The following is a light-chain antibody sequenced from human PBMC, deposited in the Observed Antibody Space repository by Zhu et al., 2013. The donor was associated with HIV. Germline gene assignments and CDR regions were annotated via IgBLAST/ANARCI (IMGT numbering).Light chain of an antibody. Sequence: QSVLTQPPSVSGAPGQRLTISCTGSSSNIGPGYDVHWYQQFPGTAPKLLIYGNNNRPSGVPDRFSGSKSGTSASLAITGLQAEDEADYYCQSYDSSLSGSVVFGGGTKLTVL. J-gene: IGLJ2*01. CDR3: QSYDSSLSGSVV. CDR2: GNN. V-gene: IGLV1-40*01. CDR1: SSNIGPGYD.